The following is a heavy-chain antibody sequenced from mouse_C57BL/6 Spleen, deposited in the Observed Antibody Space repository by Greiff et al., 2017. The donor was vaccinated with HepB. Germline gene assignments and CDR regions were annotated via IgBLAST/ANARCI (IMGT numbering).Heavy chain of an antibody. V-gene: IGHV1-80*01. CDR1: GYAFSSYW. Sequence: QVHVKQSGAELVKPGASVKISCKASGYAFSSYWMNWVKQRPGKGLEWIGQIYPGDGDTNYNGKFKGKATLTADKSSSTAYMQLSSLTSEDSAVYFCAREGYYGSRFGGFAYWGQGTLVTVSA. CDR2: IYPGDGDT. CDR3: AREGYYGSRFGGFAY. J-gene: IGHJ3*01. D-gene: IGHD1-1*01.